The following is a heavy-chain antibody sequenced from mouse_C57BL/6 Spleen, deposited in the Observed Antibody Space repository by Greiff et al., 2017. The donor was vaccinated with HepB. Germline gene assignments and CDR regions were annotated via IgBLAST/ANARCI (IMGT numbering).Heavy chain of an antibody. V-gene: IGHV1-82*01. CDR3: ASSPLVYFDY. Sequence: QVQLKQSGPELVKPGASVKISCKASGYAFSSSWMNWVKQRPGKGLEWIGRIYPGDGDTNYQGKVKGKATQAVDKSSSPAYMQLGSRTSEDAAVYFCASSPLVYFDYWSQSTTLTVSS. CDR1: GYAFSSSW. CDR2: IYPGDGDT. J-gene: IGHJ2*01.